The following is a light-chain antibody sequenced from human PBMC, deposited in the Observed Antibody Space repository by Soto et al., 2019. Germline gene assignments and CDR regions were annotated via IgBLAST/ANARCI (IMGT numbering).Light chain of an antibody. CDR3: QQYNNWPRT. CDR1: QSVSSN. Sequence: EIVMTQSPATLSVSPGDTATLSCRASQSVSSNLAWYQQKPGQAPRLLIYGASTRATGIPARFSGSGSGTEFTLTVNSLQSEDFAVYYCQQYNNWPRTFGQGTKVEIK. V-gene: IGKV3-15*01. J-gene: IGKJ1*01. CDR2: GAS.